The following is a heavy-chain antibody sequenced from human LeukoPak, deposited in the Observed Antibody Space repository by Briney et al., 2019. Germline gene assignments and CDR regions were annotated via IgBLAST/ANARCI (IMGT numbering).Heavy chain of an antibody. D-gene: IGHD2-21*01. CDR3: AREVAGLYSY. Sequence: GGSLRLSCAASGFTFSSYAMHWVRQAPGKGLEWVSYISSNSRAIYYADSVKGRFTISRDNAKNSLHLQMDTLRAEDTALYYCAREVAGLYSYWGQGTLVTVSS. CDR2: ISSNSRAI. J-gene: IGHJ4*02. CDR1: GFTFSSYA. V-gene: IGHV3-48*04.